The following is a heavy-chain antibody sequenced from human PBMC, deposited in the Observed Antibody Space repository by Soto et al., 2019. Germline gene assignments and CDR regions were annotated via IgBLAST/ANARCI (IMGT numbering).Heavy chain of an antibody. J-gene: IGHJ4*02. CDR2: ISAYNGNT. Sequence: QVQLVQSGAEVKKPGASVKVSCKASGYTFTSYGISWVRQAPGQGLEWMGWISAYNGNTNYAQKLQGRVTMTTDTSTSTAYMELRGLRSDDTAVYYCARDLGYCSSTSCYSVGGDYWGQGTLVTVSS. CDR3: ARDLGYCSSTSCYSVGGDY. D-gene: IGHD2-2*02. CDR1: GYTFTSYG. V-gene: IGHV1-18*01.